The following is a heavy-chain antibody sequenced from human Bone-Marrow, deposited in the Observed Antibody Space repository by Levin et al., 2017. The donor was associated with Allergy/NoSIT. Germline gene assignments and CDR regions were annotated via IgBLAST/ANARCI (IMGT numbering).Heavy chain of an antibody. D-gene: IGHD1-14*01. CDR2: TFYRSQWIH. Sequence: LRLSCDISGDSVSSSVSAWNWIRQSPSRGLEWLGRTFYRSQWIHDYAVSVKGRIAINPDTSKNQFALQLNSLTPEDTAMYFCARNLHTGFDPWGQGTLVIVSS. V-gene: IGHV6-1*01. CDR1: GDSVSSSVSA. CDR3: ARNLHTGFDP. J-gene: IGHJ5*02.